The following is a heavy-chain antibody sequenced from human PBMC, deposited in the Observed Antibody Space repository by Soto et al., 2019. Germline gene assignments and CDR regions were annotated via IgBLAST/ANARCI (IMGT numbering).Heavy chain of an antibody. J-gene: IGHJ6*02. CDR1: GFTFSTYG. D-gene: IGHD5-12*01. Sequence: HPGGSLRLSCTASGFTFSTYGMSWVRQAPGKGLDWVSAVSGGGGTTYYADSVKGRFTISRDNSKNTLYLQMKNLRADDTAVYYFAKDRSGPTSGYYRRYYGLDVWGPGTTVTVSS. CDR3: AKDRSGPTSGYYRRYYGLDV. V-gene: IGHV3-23*01. CDR2: VSGGGGTT.